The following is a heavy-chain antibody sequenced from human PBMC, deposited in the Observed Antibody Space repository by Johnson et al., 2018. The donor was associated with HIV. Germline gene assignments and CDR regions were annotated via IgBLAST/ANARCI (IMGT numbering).Heavy chain of an antibody. V-gene: IGHV3-66*01. CDR1: GFTVSSNY. Sequence: MQLVESGGGLVQPGGSLRLSCAASGFTVSSNYMSWVRQAPGKGLEWVSVIYSGGSTYYADSVKGRFTISRDNSKNTLYLQMNSLRAEDTAVYYCARGYGVVIALLDAFDIWGQGTMVTVSS. D-gene: IGHD2-21*01. CDR2: IYSGGST. J-gene: IGHJ3*02. CDR3: ARGYGVVIALLDAFDI.